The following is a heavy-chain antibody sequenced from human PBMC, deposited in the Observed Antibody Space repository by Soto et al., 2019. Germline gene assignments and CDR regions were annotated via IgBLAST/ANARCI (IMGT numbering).Heavy chain of an antibody. J-gene: IGHJ5*02. V-gene: IGHV4-4*07. Sequence: SETLSLTCTVSGGSISSYYWSWIRQPAGKGLEWIGRIYTSGSTNYNPSLKSRVTMSVDTSKNQFSLKLSSVTAADTAVYYCARDSDKYSSSGRWFDPWGQGTLVTVSS. D-gene: IGHD6-6*01. CDR2: IYTSGST. CDR3: ARDSDKYSSSGRWFDP. CDR1: GGSISSYY.